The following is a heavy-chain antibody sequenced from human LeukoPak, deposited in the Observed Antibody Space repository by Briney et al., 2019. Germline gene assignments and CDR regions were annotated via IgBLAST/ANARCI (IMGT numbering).Heavy chain of an antibody. D-gene: IGHD6-13*01. CDR3: ARVRADSSWPPYYFDY. J-gene: IGHJ4*02. CDR2: IYYSGST. V-gene: IGHV4-59*01. Sequence: PSETLSLTCTVSGGSISSYYWSWIRQPPGKGLEWIGYIYYSGSTNYNPSLKSRVTISVDTSKNQFSLTLSSVTAADTAVYYCARVRADSSWPPYYFDYWGQGTLVTVSS. CDR1: GGSISSYY.